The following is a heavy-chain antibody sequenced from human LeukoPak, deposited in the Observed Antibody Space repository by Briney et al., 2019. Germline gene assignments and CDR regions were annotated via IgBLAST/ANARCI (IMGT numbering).Heavy chain of an antibody. J-gene: IGHJ6*03. CDR1: GFIFNSYE. CDR2: ISTSGNII. D-gene: IGHD2-15*01. CDR3: ARDTGGCSGGSCYLGYYYYYMDV. V-gene: IGHV3-48*03. Sequence: GGSLRLSCTASGFIFNSYEMNWVRQAPGKGLEWISYISTSGNIIHYADSVKGRFTISRDNAKNSLYLQMHGLTAEDTAVYYCARDTGGCSGGSCYLGYYYYYMDVWGKGITVTISS.